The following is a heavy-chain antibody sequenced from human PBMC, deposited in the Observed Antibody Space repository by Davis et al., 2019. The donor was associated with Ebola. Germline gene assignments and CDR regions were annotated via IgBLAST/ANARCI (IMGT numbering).Heavy chain of an antibody. CDR2: LRPDGSNQ. CDR3: AKDKGTYYFDY. V-gene: IGHV3-30*02. CDR1: GFSFSSSG. Sequence: GEPLKISCAASGFSFSSSGMHWVRQAPGKGLEWVAVLRPDGSNQYYADSVQGRFTSSRDNSKNTLFLQMNSLRAEDTAMYYCAKDKGTYYFDYWGQGTLVTVSS. J-gene: IGHJ4*02.